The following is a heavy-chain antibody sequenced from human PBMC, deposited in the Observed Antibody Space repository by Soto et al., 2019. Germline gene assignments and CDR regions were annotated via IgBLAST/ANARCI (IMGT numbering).Heavy chain of an antibody. Sequence: PSETLSLTCAVSGGSISSGGYSWSWIRQPPGKGLEWIGYIYHSGSTYYNPSLKSRVTISVDTSKNQFSLKLSSVTAADTAVYYCVSSNWFDPWGQGTLVTVSS. J-gene: IGHJ5*02. V-gene: IGHV4-30-2*01. CDR2: IYHSGST. CDR1: GGSISSGGYS. CDR3: VSSNWFDP.